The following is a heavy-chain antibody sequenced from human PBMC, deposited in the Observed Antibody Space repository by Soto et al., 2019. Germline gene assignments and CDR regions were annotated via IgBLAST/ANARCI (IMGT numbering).Heavy chain of an antibody. D-gene: IGHD3-9*01. CDR2: INAGNGNT. J-gene: IGHJ6*02. CDR3: AREKIIRYFDWLLLDYYGMDV. V-gene: IGHV1-3*01. Sequence: GASVKVSCKASGYTFTSYAMHWVRQAPGQRLERMGWINAGNGNTKYSQKFQGRVTITRDTSASTAYMELSSLRSEDTAVYYCAREKIIRYFDWLLLDYYGMDVWGQGTTVTVSS. CDR1: GYTFTSYA.